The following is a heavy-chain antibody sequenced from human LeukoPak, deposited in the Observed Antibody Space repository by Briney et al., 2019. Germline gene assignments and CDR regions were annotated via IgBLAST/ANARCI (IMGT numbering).Heavy chain of an antibody. CDR3: ARHVATTVTRGYSCHPMDV. D-gene: IGHD4-17*01. CDR2: IAPSGGA. Sequence: SETLSLTCTASGASISTYYWSWIRQPPGEGLEWIAYIAPSGGAVYNPSLNSRLAVSVDTSKNQFSLKLNSVTAADTAVYYCARHVATTVTRGYSCHPMDVWGKGTTVSVSS. CDR1: GASISTYY. V-gene: IGHV4-4*09. J-gene: IGHJ6*03.